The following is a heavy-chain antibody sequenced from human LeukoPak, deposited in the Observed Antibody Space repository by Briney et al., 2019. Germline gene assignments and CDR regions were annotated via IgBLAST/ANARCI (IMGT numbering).Heavy chain of an antibody. CDR1: GFTFSSYW. J-gene: IGHJ4*02. V-gene: IGHV3-7*01. CDR2: IKQDGSEK. Sequence: GGSLRLSCAASGFTFSSYWMSWVRQAPGKGLEWVANIKQDGSEKYYVDSVKGRFTISRDNAKNSLYLQMNSLRAEDTAVYYCASPGIVGATGGGYWGQGTLVTVSS. D-gene: IGHD1-26*01. CDR3: ASPGIVGATGGGY.